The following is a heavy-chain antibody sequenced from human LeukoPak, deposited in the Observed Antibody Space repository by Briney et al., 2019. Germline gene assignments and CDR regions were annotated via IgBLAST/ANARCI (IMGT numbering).Heavy chain of an antibody. D-gene: IGHD3-16*01. J-gene: IGHJ4*02. Sequence: GGSLRLSCVASGFTFSTYGMIWVREAPGKGPEWVSLVSNSGDTTNYADSVKGRFTISRDNSKNTLYLQMDSLRAEDTAAYYCANIGSSTFGSTGFWGQGTLVTVSS. CDR3: ANIGSSTFGSTGF. CDR1: GFTFSTYG. CDR2: VSNSGDTT. V-gene: IGHV3-23*01.